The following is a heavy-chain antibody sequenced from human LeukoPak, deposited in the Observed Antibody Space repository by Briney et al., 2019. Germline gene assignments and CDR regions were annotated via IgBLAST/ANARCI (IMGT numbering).Heavy chain of an antibody. V-gene: IGHV1-69*05. CDR3: ARDRVVQGVIDY. J-gene: IGHJ4*02. CDR2: IIPIFGTA. Sequence: ASVKVSCKASGGTFSSYAISWVRQAPGQGLEWMGGIIPIFGTANYAQKLQGRVTMTTDTSTSTAYMELRSLRSDDTAVYYCARDRVVQGVIDYWGQGTLVTVSS. CDR1: GGTFSSYA. D-gene: IGHD3-10*01.